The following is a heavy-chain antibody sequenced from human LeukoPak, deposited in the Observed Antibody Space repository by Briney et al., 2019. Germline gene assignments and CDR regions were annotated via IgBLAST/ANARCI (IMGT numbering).Heavy chain of an antibody. CDR1: GYSFASYW. Sequence: PGESLKISCKGSGYSFASYWIGWVRQMPGKGLEWMGIIYPGDSDTTYSPSFQGQVTISADKSISTAYLQWSSLQAPDTAMYYCARQRSRGYFDYWGQGTLVTVSS. CDR3: ARQRSRGYFDY. D-gene: IGHD6-13*01. CDR2: IYPGDSDT. J-gene: IGHJ4*02. V-gene: IGHV5-51*01.